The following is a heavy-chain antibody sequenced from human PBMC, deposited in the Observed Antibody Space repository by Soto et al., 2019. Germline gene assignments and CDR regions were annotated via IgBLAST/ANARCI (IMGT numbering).Heavy chain of an antibody. Sequence: SETLSLTCAVSGGSISSGGCSWSWIRQPPGKGLEWIGYMYHSGSTYYNPSLKSRVTISIDRSKNQFSLKLSSVTAADTAVYYCARGRLVLLWFGELESPPAFQHWGQGTLVTVSS. CDR2: MYHSGST. D-gene: IGHD3-10*01. CDR3: ARGRLVLLWFGELESPPAFQH. V-gene: IGHV4-30-2*01. CDR1: GGSISSGGCS. J-gene: IGHJ1*01.